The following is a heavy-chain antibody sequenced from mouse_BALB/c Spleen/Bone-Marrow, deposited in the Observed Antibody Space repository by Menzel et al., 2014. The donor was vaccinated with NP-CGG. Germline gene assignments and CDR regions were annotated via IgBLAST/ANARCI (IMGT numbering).Heavy chain of an antibody. V-gene: IGHV14-3*02. D-gene: IGHD1-1*01. J-gene: IGHJ2*01. CDR1: GFNIKDTY. CDR3: VSYYYGSYFDS. Sequence: EVKLMESGAELVKPGASVKLSCTASGFNIKDTYMHWVKQRPEQGLEWIGRIDPANGNTKYDPKFQGKATITADTSSNTAYLQLSSLTSEDTAVYYCVSYYYGSYFDSGGQGTPLPVSS. CDR2: IDPANGNT.